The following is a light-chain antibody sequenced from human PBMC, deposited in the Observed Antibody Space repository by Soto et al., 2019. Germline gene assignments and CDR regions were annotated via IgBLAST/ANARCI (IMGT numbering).Light chain of an antibody. CDR3: QSYDSSLSGSVV. V-gene: IGLV1-40*01. CDR2: GNT. CDR1: SSNIGAGYD. J-gene: IGLJ2*01. Sequence: QSVLTQPPSVSGAPGQRVTISCTGSSSNIGAGYDVHWYQQFPGTTPKFLIYGNTNRPSGVPDRFSASKSGTSASLDITGLQAEDEAEYFCQSYDSSLSGSVVFGGGTQLTVL.